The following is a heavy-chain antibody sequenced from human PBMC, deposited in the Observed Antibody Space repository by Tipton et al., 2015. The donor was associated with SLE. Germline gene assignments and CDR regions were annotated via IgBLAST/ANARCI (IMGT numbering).Heavy chain of an antibody. CDR1: GFTFSSYW. CDR3: ARDDVEYGSSSEWFDP. V-gene: IGHV3-7*01. J-gene: IGHJ5*02. CDR2: IKQDGSEK. Sequence: SLRLSCAASGFTFSSYWMSWVRQAPGKGLEWVANIKQDGSEKYYVDSVKGRFTISRDNAKNSLYLQMNSLRAEDTAVYYCARDDVEYGSSSEWFDPWGQGTLVTVSS. D-gene: IGHD6-6*01.